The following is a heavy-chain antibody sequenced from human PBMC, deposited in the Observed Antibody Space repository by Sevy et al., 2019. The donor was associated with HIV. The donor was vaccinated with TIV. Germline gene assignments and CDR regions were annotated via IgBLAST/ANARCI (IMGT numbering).Heavy chain of an antibody. CDR2: LSNDGSKK. V-gene: IGHV3-30*03. D-gene: IGHD5-12*01. CDR3: ARRGLAGYEYSIDN. Sequence: GGSLRLSCAASGFTFSSYVLHWVRQAPGKGLEWVALLSNDGSKKYYVDSVKGRFTISRDNSKNILFLQMNSLRPEDTAVYYCARRGLAGYEYSIDNWGQGTLVTVSS. CDR1: GFTFSSYV. J-gene: IGHJ4*02.